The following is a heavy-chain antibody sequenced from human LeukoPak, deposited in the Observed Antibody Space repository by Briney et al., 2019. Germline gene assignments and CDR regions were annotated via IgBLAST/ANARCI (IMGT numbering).Heavy chain of an antibody. V-gene: IGHV4-34*01. J-gene: IGHJ3*02. CDR3: ARGGDNPLLRDHDAFDI. CDR1: GGSISSYY. D-gene: IGHD1-26*01. CDR2: INHSGST. Sequence: SETLSLTRTVSGGSISSYYWSWIRQPPGKGLEWIGEINHSGSTNYNPSLKSRVTISVDTSKNQFSLKLSSVTAADTAVYYCARGGDNPLLRDHDAFDIWGQGTMVTVSS.